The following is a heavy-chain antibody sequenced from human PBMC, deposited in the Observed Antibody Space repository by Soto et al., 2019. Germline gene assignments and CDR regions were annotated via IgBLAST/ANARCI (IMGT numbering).Heavy chain of an antibody. CDR2: IWYDGSNK. J-gene: IGHJ4*02. Sequence: QVQLVESGGGVVQPGRSLRLSCAASGFTFSSYGMHWVRQAPGKGLEWVAVIWYDGSNKYYADPVKGRFTISRDNSKNTLYLQMNSLRAEDTAVYYCARDNDCSSTSCYVFDYWGQGTLVTVSS. CDR3: ARDNDCSSTSCYVFDY. CDR1: GFTFSSYG. V-gene: IGHV3-33*01. D-gene: IGHD2-2*01.